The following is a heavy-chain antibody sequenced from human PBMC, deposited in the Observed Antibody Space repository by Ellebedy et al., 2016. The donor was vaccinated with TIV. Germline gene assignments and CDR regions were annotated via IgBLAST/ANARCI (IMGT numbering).Heavy chain of an antibody. J-gene: IGHJ3*02. CDR2: IYPGDSDT. V-gene: IGHV5-51*01. CDR3: ARHKRESSSWYWEDAFDI. D-gene: IGHD6-13*01. CDR1: GYSFTSYW. Sequence: GESLKISCKGSGYSFTSYWIGWVRQMPGKGLEWMGIIYPGDSDTRYSPSFQGQVTISADKSISTAYLQWSSLKASDTAMYYCARHKRESSSWYWEDAFDIWGQGTMVTVSS.